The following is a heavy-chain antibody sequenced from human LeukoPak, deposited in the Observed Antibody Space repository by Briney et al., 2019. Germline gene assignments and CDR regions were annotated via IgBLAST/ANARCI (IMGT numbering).Heavy chain of an antibody. CDR3: TRHSRYFDWLLSDY. D-gene: IGHD3-9*01. J-gene: IGHJ4*02. CDR2: IRSKAYGGTT. V-gene: IGHV3-49*04. Sequence: PGGSLRLSCTASGFTFGDYAMSWVRQAPGKGLEWVGFIRSKAYGGTTEYAASVKGRFTISRDDSKSIAYLQMNSLKTEDTAVYYCTRHSRYFDWLLSDYWGQGTLVTVSP. CDR1: GFTFGDYA.